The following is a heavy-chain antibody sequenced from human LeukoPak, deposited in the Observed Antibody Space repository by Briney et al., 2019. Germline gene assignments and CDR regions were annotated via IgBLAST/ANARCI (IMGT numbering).Heavy chain of an antibody. D-gene: IGHD4-17*01. CDR2: ISYRGST. CDR1: GDSFSSHY. Sequence: PSETLSLICTVSGDSFSSHYWTWIRQPPGKGLEWIGYISYRGSTNYNPSLNSRVTISLGTSKNQFSLELGSVTAADAAVDYGARDLVTVTKGFDIWGQGTMVSVSS. V-gene: IGHV4-59*11. J-gene: IGHJ3*02. CDR3: ARDLVTVTKGFDI.